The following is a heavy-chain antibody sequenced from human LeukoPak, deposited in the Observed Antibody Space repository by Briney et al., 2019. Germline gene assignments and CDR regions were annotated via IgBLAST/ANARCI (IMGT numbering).Heavy chain of an antibody. V-gene: IGHV3-7*01. CDR2: INLDGSEK. J-gene: IGHJ4*02. CDR3: ARYLDSYGWFDY. CDR1: GFTFSTYC. Sequence: GGSLRLSCAASGFTFSTYCMSWVRQAPGKGLEWVANINLDGSEKYYVDSVKGRFTISRDNAKNPLYLQMNSLRADDTAMYYCARYLDSYGWFDYWGQGTLVTVSS. D-gene: IGHD5-18*01.